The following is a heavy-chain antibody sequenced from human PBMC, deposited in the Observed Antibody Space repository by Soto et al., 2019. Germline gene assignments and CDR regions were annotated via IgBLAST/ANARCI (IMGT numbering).Heavy chain of an antibody. CDR2: IYYSGST. CDR3: ARRDVAVAGNWFDP. Sequence: SETLSLTCTVSGGSVSSGSYYWSWIRQPPGKGLEWIGYIYYSGSTNYNPSLRSRVTISVDTSKNQFSLKLSSVTAADTAVYYCARRDVAVAGNWFDPWGQGTLVTVSS. J-gene: IGHJ5*02. D-gene: IGHD6-19*01. V-gene: IGHV4-61*01. CDR1: GGSVSSGSYY.